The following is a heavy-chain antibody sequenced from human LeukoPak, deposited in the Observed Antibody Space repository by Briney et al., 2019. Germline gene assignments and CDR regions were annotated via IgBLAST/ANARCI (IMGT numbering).Heavy chain of an antibody. V-gene: IGHV3-53*01. D-gene: IGHD1-7*01. CDR1: GFTVSSNY. CDR2: IYSGGST. Sequence: GGSLRLSCAASGFTVSSNYMSWVRQAPGKGLEWVSVIYSGGSTYYADSVKGRFTISRDNSKNTLYLQMNSLRAGDTAVYFCARVVTGTTYLRLYYFDSWGQGTLVTVSS. CDR3: ARVVTGTTYLRLYYFDS. J-gene: IGHJ4*02.